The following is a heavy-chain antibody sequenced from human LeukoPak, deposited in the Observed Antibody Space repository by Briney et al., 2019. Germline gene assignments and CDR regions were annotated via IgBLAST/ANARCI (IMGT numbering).Heavy chain of an antibody. CDR1: GFTFSSYG. Sequence: GGSLRLSCAASGFTFSSYGIDWVRQAPGKGLEWVAVIWYDGSEKYYADSVKGRFTISRDQSKNTAYLQTNSLRAEDTAVYYCARLGSGWSFDYWGQGALVTVSS. D-gene: IGHD6-19*01. V-gene: IGHV3-33*01. CDR3: ARLGSGWSFDY. J-gene: IGHJ4*02. CDR2: IWYDGSEK.